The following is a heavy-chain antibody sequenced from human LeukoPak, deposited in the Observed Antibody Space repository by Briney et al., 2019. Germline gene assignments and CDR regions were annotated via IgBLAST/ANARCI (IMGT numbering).Heavy chain of an antibody. Sequence: SETLSLTCTVSGGSISSGDYYWSWIRQHPGKGLEWIGYIYYSGSTYYNPSLKSRVTISVDTSKNQFSLKLSSVTAADTAVYYCARDHTTSSNWFDPWGQGTLVTVSS. D-gene: IGHD2-2*01. CDR2: IYYSGST. CDR1: GGSISSGDYY. V-gene: IGHV4-31*03. J-gene: IGHJ5*02. CDR3: ARDHTTSSNWFDP.